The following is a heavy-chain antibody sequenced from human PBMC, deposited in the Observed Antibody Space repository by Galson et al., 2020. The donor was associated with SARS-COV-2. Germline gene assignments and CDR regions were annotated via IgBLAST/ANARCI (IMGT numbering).Heavy chain of an antibody. D-gene: IGHD2-21*02. J-gene: IGHJ2*01. V-gene: IGHV4-38-2*01. CDR3: ARQGVNMIVLVTVPGWFFDL. Sequence: SETLSLTFAVSGYSVSTTNYWGWVRLAPGKGLEWIGSIYPNGRTYYNPSLESRVTISVDTSRNQFSLTLASVTAADTAFYYCARQGVNMIVLVTVPGWFFDLWGRGTLVTVSS. CDR1: GYSVSTTNY. CDR2: IYPNGRT.